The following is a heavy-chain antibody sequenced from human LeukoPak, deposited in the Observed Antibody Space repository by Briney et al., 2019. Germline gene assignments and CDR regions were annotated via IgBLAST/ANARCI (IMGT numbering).Heavy chain of an antibody. CDR3: ARDQGIAVAGHAFDI. D-gene: IGHD6-19*01. V-gene: IGHV4-4*07. J-gene: IGHJ3*02. Sequence: SETLSLTCTVSGGSISSYYWSWIRQPAGKGLEWIGRIYTSGSTNYNPSLKSRVTMSVDTSKNQFSLKLSSVTAADTAVYYCARDQGIAVAGHAFDIWGQGTMVTVSS. CDR2: IYTSGST. CDR1: GGSISSYY.